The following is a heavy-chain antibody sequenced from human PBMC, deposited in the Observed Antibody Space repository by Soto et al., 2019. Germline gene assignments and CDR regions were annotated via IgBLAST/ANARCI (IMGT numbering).Heavy chain of an antibody. CDR2: INPSGGST. D-gene: IGHD2-2*01. Sequence: ASVKVSCKASGYTFTSYYMHWVRQAPGQGLEWMGIINPSGGSTSYAQKFQGRVTMTRDTSTSTAYMELRSLRSDDTAVYYCARARVVPAAMSSSWFDPWGQGTLVTVSS. V-gene: IGHV1-46*01. CDR1: GYTFTSYY. J-gene: IGHJ5*02. CDR3: ARARVVPAAMSSSWFDP.